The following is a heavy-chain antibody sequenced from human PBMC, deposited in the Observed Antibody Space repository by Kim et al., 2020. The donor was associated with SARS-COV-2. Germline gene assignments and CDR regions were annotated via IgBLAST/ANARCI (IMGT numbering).Heavy chain of an antibody. J-gene: IGHJ6*02. V-gene: IGHV3-9*01. D-gene: IGHD5-18*01. CDR1: GFKFDDSG. CDR3: AKDVGGIQPWYGVDH. CDR2: ISWNSHNT. Sequence: GGSLRLSFVASGFKFDDSGMHWVRQAPGKGLEWVSGISWNSHNTDYAEPVQDRFTISRDNARNSLFLQMNSLRDDDTAMYFCAKDVGGIQPWYGVDHWGQGTMVIVSS.